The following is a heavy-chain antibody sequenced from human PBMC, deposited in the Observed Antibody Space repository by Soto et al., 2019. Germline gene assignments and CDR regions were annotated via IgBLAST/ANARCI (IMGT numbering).Heavy chain of an antibody. D-gene: IGHD3-3*01. J-gene: IGHJ6*02. CDR2: INPNSGGT. CDR3: ARVRFLVYYYYGMDV. V-gene: IGHV1-2*02. Sequence: ASVKVSCKASGYTFTGYYMHWVRQAPGQGLEWMGWINPNSGGTNYAQKFQGRVTMTRDTSISTAYVELSRLRSDDTAVYYCARVRFLVYYYYGMDVWGQGTTVTVSS. CDR1: GYTFTGYY.